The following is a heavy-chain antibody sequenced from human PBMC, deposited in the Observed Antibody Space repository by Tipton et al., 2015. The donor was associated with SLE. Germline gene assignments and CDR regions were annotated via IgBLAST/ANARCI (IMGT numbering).Heavy chain of an antibody. CDR1: GGSISRSASY. V-gene: IGHV4-39*07. CDR2: IFYGGGT. Sequence: TLSLTCTVSGGSISRSASYWAWIRQPPGKGLEWIGSIFYGGGTYYNPSLKSRVSFSIDTSKHQFSLKLNSVTAADTAVYYCARRHYSGPFDSWGQGTLVTVSS. J-gene: IGHJ4*02. CDR3: ARRHYSGPFDS. D-gene: IGHD5-12*01.